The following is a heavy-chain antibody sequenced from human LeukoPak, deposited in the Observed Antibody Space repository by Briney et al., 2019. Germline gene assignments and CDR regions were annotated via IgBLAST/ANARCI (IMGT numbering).Heavy chain of an antibody. CDR2: ISGSGGST. Sequence: PGGSLRLSCAASGFTFSSYAMSWVRQAPGKGLEWVSSISGSGGSTYYADSAKGRFTISRDNSKNTLYLQKSSLRVEDTAVYYCAKSHGDYVWGSYPSAFDIWGRGTMVTVSS. CDR3: AKSHGDYVWGSYPSAFDI. D-gene: IGHD3-16*01. V-gene: IGHV3-23*01. J-gene: IGHJ3*02. CDR1: GFTFSSYA.